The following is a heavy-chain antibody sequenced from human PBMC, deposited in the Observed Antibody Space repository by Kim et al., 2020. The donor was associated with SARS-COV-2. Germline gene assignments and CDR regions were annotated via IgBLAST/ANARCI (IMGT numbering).Heavy chain of an antibody. CDR3: VRQGGDY. V-gene: IGHV3-73*01. Sequence: GGSLRRSCAASGFTFSDSNIHWVRQASGKGLEWVGLIRSKANNYATTYAASVKGRFTISRDDSKNTAYLQMNSLKTDDTAVYYCVRQGGDYWGQGTLVTV. CDR1: GFTFSDSN. J-gene: IGHJ4*02. CDR2: IRSKANNYAT.